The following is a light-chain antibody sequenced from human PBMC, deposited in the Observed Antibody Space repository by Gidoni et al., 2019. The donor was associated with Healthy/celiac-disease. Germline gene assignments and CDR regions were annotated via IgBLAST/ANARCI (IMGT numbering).Light chain of an antibody. CDR2: CAS. CDR3: QPYNNWPWT. J-gene: IGKJ1*01. V-gene: IGKV3-15*01. CDR1: QSVSSN. Sequence: EIVMTQSPATLSVSPGERATLSCRASQSVSSNLALYQQKPGQAPRLLIYCASTRATGIPARFSGSWSGTEFTLTISSLQSEDFAVYYCQPYNNWPWTFGQXTKVEIK.